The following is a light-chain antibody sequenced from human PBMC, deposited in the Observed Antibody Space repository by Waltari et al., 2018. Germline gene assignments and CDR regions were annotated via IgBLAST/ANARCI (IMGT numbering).Light chain of an antibody. Sequence: DIQMTQTPTPLPASVGAKFTITCRASLDVGNYLAWFQQIPGGAPKSLIYGASSVLSGVPSRFTGGRSGTEFTLTITSLQPDDFATYYCQEYQSFPFTFGPGTTVDVK. V-gene: IGKV1-16*01. CDR2: GAS. CDR1: LDVGNY. J-gene: IGKJ3*01. CDR3: QEYQSFPFT.